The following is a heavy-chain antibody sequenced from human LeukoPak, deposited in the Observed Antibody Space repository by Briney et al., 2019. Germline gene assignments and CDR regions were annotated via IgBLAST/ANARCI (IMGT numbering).Heavy chain of an antibody. CDR2: IYYSGST. CDR3: ARGGYSSGLYGNFQH. J-gene: IGHJ1*01. V-gene: IGHV4-59*01. Sequence: PSETLSLTCSVSGDSMRSYYWSWIRQPPGKGLEWIGYIYYSGSTNYNPSPKSRVSISVDTSKNQLSLKLRSVTAADTAVYYCARGGYSSGLYGNFQHWGQGTLVTVSS. D-gene: IGHD6-19*01. CDR1: GDSMRSYY.